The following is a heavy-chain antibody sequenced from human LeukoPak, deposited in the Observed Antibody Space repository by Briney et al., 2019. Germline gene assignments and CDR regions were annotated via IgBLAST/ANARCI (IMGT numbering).Heavy chain of an antibody. CDR1: GFTFSNYG. CDR2: IRHDGTNK. D-gene: IGHD3-16*01. CDR3: AKVRFGEYFAYFDY. Sequence: PGGSPRLSCAASGFTFSNYGIHWVRQAPGKGLEWVAFIRHDGTNKYYADSVKGRFTISRDNSKNTLYLQMNSLRAEDTAVYYCAKVRFGEYFAYFDYWGQGTLVTVSS. V-gene: IGHV3-30*02. J-gene: IGHJ4*02.